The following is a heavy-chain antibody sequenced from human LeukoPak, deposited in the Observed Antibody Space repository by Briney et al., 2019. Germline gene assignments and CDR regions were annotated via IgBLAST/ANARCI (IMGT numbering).Heavy chain of an antibody. CDR3: AKGRAVVASSPEFDY. CDR1: GFTVSSNY. CDR2: IYSGGST. D-gene: IGHD3-10*01. J-gene: IGHJ4*02. Sequence: PGGSLRLSCAASGFTVSSNYMSWVRKAPGKGLEWVSVIYSGGSTYYADSVKGRFTISRDNSKNTLYLQMNSLRAEDTAVYYCAKGRAVVASSPEFDYWGQGTLVTVSS. V-gene: IGHV3-53*01.